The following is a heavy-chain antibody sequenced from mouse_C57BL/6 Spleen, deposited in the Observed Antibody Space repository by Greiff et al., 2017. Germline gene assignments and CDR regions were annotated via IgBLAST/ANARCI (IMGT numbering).Heavy chain of an antibody. CDR1: DYTFPSYW. D-gene: IGHD2-1*01. V-gene: IGHV1-61*01. J-gene: IGHJ3*01. Sequence: VQLQQPGAELVRPGSSVKLSCKASDYTFPSYWMDWVKQRPGQGLEWIGDIYPSDSETHYNQKFKDKATLTVDKASSTAYMQLSSLTSEDSAVYYCAIYRFAYWGQGTLVTVSA. CDR3: AIYRFAY. CDR2: IYPSDSET.